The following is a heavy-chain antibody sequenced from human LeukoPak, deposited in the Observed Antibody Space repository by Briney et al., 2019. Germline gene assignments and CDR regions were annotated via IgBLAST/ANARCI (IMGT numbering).Heavy chain of an antibody. CDR1: GYTFTSYG. CDR3: ARDQRVAGTPYNWFDP. J-gene: IGHJ5*02. CDR2: ISAYNGNT. Sequence: ASVKVSCKASGYTFTSYGISWVRQAPGQGLEWMGWISAYNGNTNYAQKLQGRVTMTTDTSTSTAYMELRSLRSDDTAVYYCARDQRVAGTPYNWFDPWGQGTLVTVSS. D-gene: IGHD6-19*01. V-gene: IGHV1-18*01.